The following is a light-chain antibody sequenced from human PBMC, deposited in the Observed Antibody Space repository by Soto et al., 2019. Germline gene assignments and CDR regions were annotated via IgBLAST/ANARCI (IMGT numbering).Light chain of an antibody. CDR1: QSVSSN. Sequence: EVVMTQSPATLSVSPGERASLSCRASQSVSSNLAWYQQKPGQAPRLLIYSASTRATGIPVRFSGSGFGTEFTLTISSLQSEDFAVYYCQQYNNWPPWTFGHGTKVDIK. J-gene: IGKJ1*01. CDR3: QQYNNWPPWT. CDR2: SAS. V-gene: IGKV3-15*01.